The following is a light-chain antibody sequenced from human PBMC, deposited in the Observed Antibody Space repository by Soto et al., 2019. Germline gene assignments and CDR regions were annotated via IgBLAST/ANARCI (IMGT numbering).Light chain of an antibody. CDR1: QGISSY. CDR2: AAS. CDR3: QQSYSTPGT. J-gene: IGKJ1*01. V-gene: IGKV1-39*01. Sequence: DIQMTQSPSSLSASVGDRVTITCRASQGISSYLNWYQQKPGKAPKLLIYAASSLQCGVPSRFSGSGSGTDFTLTISSLQPEDFATYYCQQSYSTPGTFGQGTRVEIK.